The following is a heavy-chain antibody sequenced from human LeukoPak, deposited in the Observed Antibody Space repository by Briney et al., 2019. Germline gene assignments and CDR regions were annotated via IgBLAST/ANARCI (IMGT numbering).Heavy chain of an antibody. J-gene: IGHJ4*02. CDR2: IYYSGST. V-gene: IGHV4-31*03. Sequence: SETLSLTCTVSGGSISSGGYYWSWIRQHPGKGLEWIGYIYYSGSTYYNPSLKSRVTISVDTSKNQFSLKLSSVTAADTAVYYSARGSYDSSGYYYAYWGQGTLVTVSS. CDR1: GGSISSGGYY. D-gene: IGHD3-22*01. CDR3: ARGSYDSSGYYYAY.